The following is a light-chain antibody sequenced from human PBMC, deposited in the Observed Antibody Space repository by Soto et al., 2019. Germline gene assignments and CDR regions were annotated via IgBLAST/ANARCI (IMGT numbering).Light chain of an antibody. J-gene: IGKJ1*01. Sequence: IVVTQSPGTLSSSPGERATLSCRASQSVTSNYLAWYQQKPGQAPRLLIFGASIRATGLPDRFSGGGSGTDFTLTISRLEPEDFAVYYCHQYGSSPGTFGQGTKVDIK. CDR3: HQYGSSPGT. CDR1: QSVTSNY. V-gene: IGKV3-20*01. CDR2: GAS.